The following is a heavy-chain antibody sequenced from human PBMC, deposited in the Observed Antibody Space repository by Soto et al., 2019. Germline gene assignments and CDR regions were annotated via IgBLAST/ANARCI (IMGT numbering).Heavy chain of an antibody. V-gene: IGHV3-53*05. CDR2: MYSGGDT. D-gene: IGHD3-10*01. Sequence: PGGSLRLSCAASGFSVRSSHMSWVRQAPGKGLEWVSIMYSGGDTYYAVSVKGRFTISRDNSKNTLYLQMNSLRAEDTAVYYCARVGVRGAYFNGMDVWGQGTTVTVSS. CDR1: GFSVRSSH. CDR3: ARVGVRGAYFNGMDV. J-gene: IGHJ6*02.